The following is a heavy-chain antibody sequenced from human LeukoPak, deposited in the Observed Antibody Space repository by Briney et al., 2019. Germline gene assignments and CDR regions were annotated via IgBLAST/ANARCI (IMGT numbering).Heavy chain of an antibody. CDR2: VYHSGST. Sequence: TSETLSLTCAVYGGSFSGYYWSWIRQPPGKGLEWIGEVYHSGSTTYNSSLKSRLTMSIDKSKNHFSLNLSSVTAADTAVYYCARRYYGSGTNYFDYWGQGTLVTVSS. V-gene: IGHV4-34*01. CDR1: GGSFSGYY. D-gene: IGHD3-10*01. J-gene: IGHJ4*02. CDR3: ARRYYGSGTNYFDY.